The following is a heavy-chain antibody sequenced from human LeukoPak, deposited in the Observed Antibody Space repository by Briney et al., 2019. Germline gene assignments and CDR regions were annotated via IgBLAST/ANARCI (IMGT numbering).Heavy chain of an antibody. CDR2: IYYSGST. D-gene: IGHD4-17*01. CDR3: ARVATTVTTDLVPGAAAYYYYGMDV. V-gene: IGHV4-31*03. CDR1: GGSISSGGYY. J-gene: IGHJ6*02. Sequence: PSETLSLTCTVSGGSISSGGYYWSWIRQHPGTGLEWIGYIYYSGSTYYNPSLKSRVTISVDTSKNQFSLKLSSVTAADTAVYYCARVATTVTTDLVPGAAAYYYYGMDVWGQGTTVTVSS.